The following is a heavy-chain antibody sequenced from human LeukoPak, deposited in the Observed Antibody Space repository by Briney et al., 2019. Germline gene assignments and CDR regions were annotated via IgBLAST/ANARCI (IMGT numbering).Heavy chain of an antibody. D-gene: IGHD5-12*01. CDR2: NSCSGDNA. Sequence: PGGSLTLSCAASGFTFNSYAMNWLPQAPGKGRVWFGFNSCSGDNAYYAVPVKGRFTFSRANTKSTLYLQLNCLRVEDTTVYYCMQSDEGTITRLGYGGQGCPVTLPS. V-gene: IGHV3-23*01. CDR1: GFTFNSYA. CDR3: MQSDEGTITRLGY. J-gene: IGHJ6*01.